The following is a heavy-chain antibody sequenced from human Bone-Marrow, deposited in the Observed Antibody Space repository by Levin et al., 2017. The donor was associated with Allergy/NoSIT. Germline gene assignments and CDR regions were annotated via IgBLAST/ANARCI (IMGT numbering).Heavy chain of an antibody. Sequence: GGSLRLSCAASGFTFSNAWMSWVRQAPGKGLEWVGRIKSKTDGGTTDYAAPVKGRFTISRDDSKNTLYLQMNSLKTEDTAVYYCTTDADYYDSSGYSTSTSGYWGQGTLVTVSS. CDR1: GFTFSNAW. V-gene: IGHV3-15*01. CDR3: TTDADYYDSSGYSTSTSGY. CDR2: IKSKTDGGTT. D-gene: IGHD3-22*01. J-gene: IGHJ4*02.